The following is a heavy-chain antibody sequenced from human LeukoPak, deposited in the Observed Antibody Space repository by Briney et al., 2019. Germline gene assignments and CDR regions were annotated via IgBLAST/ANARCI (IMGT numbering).Heavy chain of an antibody. CDR2: ISSSGSST. CDR1: GFTFSDYY. V-gene: IGHV3-11*04. J-gene: IGHJ4*02. CDR3: ARDSGGGYFDF. D-gene: IGHD6-25*01. Sequence: KPGGSLRLSCAASGFTFSDYYMTWIRQGPGKGLGSVSYISSSGSSTYYADSVEGRFTISRDNAKNSLYLQMNSLRPEDTALYYCARDSGGGYFDFWGQGTLVTVSS.